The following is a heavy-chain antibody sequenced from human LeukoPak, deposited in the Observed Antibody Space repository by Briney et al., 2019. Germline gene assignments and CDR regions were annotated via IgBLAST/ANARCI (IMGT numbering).Heavy chain of an antibody. V-gene: IGHV3-23*01. J-gene: IGHJ4*02. D-gene: IGHD1/OR15-1a*01. Sequence: GGSLRLSCAASGFTFSTHAMSWVRQAPGKGLEWVSSLSGDGSTTYHADSVKGRFTISRDNSRSTLYLQVNSLSAEDTAVYYCARGTSLGRPGTYYFDYWGREPWSPSPQ. CDR3: ARGTSLGRPGTYYFDY. CDR2: LSGDGSTT. CDR1: GFTFSTHA.